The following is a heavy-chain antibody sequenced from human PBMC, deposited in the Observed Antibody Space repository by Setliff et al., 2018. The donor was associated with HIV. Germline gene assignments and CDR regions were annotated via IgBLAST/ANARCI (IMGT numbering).Heavy chain of an antibody. CDR2: IYSSGNT. CDR1: GGSIRSDSYY. CDR3: AREEKLSAVAGTMYYYYAMDV. D-gene: IGHD6-19*01. J-gene: IGHJ6*02. V-gene: IGHV4-61*02. Sequence: SETLSLTCTVSGGSIRSDSYYWTWIRQPAGEGLEWIGRIYSSGNTNYNPSLEGRVTISVDTYKNQFSLKLSSVTAADTAVYYCAREEKLSAVAGTMYYYYAMDVWGQGTTGTV.